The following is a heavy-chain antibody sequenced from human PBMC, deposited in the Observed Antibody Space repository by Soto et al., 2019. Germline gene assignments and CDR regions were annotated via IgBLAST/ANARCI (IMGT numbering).Heavy chain of an antibody. CDR3: TSPGYCSGGSCDYYYYMDV. V-gene: IGHV3-73*01. Sequence: GGSLRLSCAASGFTFSGSAMHWVRQASGKGLEWVGRIRSKANSYATAYDASVKGRFTISRDDSKNTAYLQMNSLKSEDTAVYYCTSPGYCSGGSCDYYYYMDVWGKGTTVTVSS. D-gene: IGHD2-15*01. CDR2: IRSKANSYAT. J-gene: IGHJ6*03. CDR1: GFTFSGSA.